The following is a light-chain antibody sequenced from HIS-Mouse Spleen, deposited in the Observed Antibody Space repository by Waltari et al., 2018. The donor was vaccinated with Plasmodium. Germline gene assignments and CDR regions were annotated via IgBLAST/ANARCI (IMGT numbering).Light chain of an antibody. J-gene: IGKJ1*01. Sequence: EIVLTKSPGTLSLSPGDIATLSCRASQSVSSSYLAWYQQKPGQAPRLLIYGASSRATGIPDRFSGSGSGTDFTLTIIRLEPEDFAVYYCQQYGSSGTFGQGTKVEIK. CDR3: QQYGSSGT. CDR1: QSVSSSY. V-gene: IGKV3-20*01. CDR2: GAS.